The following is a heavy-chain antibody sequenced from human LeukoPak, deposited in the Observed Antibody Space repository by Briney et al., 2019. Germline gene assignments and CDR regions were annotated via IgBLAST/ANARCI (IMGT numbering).Heavy chain of an antibody. CDR1: GFTFSSYW. Sequence: GRSLRISCAASGFTFSSYWMSWVRQAPGKGLEWVANIKEDASERYYVDSVKGRFTISRDNAKTSLYLQMNSLRAEDTAVYYCARAHSSSFDYWGQGTLVTVSS. D-gene: IGHD6-13*01. CDR2: IKEDASER. J-gene: IGHJ4*02. CDR3: ARAHSSSFDY. V-gene: IGHV3-7*01.